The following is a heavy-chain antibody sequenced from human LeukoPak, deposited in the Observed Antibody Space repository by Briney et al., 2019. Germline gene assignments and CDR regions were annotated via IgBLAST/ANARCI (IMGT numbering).Heavy chain of an antibody. CDR3: ARDMGSYGGNDAFDI. J-gene: IGHJ3*02. CDR2: INPNSGGT. CDR1: GYTFTGYY. Sequence: ASVKVSCKASGYTFTGYYMHWVRQAPGQGLEWMGWINPNSGGTNYAQKFQGRVTMTRDTSISTAYMELSRLRSDDTAVYYCARDMGSYGGNDAFDIWGQGTMVTVSS. D-gene: IGHD4-23*01. V-gene: IGHV1-2*02.